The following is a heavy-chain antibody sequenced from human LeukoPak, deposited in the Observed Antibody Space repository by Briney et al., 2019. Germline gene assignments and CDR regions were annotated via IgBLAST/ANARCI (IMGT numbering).Heavy chain of an antibody. CDR2: IKQDGSEK. Sequence: GGSLRLSCAASGFTFSSYAMSWVRQAPGKGLEWVANIKQDGSEKYYVDSVKGRFTVSRDNAKNSLYLQMNSLRAEDTAVYYCASQKLPWGQGTLVTVSS. V-gene: IGHV3-7*01. CDR1: GFTFSSYA. J-gene: IGHJ5*02. CDR3: ASQKLP. D-gene: IGHD2-15*01.